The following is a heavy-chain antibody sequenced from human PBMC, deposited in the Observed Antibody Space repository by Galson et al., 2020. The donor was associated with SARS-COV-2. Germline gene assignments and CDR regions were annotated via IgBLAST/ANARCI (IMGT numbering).Heavy chain of an antibody. Sequence: SETLSLTCTVSGGSISSGGYYWSWIRQHPGKGLEWIGYIYYSGSTYYNPSLKSRVTISVDTSKNQFSLKLSSVTAADTAVYYCARVRTDTMVRGVMGGWFDPWGQGTLVTVSS. CDR3: ARVRTDTMVRGVMGGWFDP. CDR2: IYYSGST. J-gene: IGHJ5*02. CDR1: GGSISSGGYY. D-gene: IGHD3-10*01. V-gene: IGHV4-31*03.